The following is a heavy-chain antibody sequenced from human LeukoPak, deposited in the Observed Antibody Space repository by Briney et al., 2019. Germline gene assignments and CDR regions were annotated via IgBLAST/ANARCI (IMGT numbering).Heavy chain of an antibody. CDR3: ARDRGYSYPYFDY. D-gene: IGHD5-18*01. V-gene: IGHV3-53*01. CDR1: GFAVSGNY. J-gene: IGHJ4*02. CDR2: FYSGGST. Sequence: GGSLRLSCAVSGFAVSGNYMTWVRQAPGKGLEWVSTFYSGGSTYYADSVKGRFIISRDSSTNTLYLQMNSLRAEDTAVYFCARDRGYSYPYFDYWGREPWSPSPQ.